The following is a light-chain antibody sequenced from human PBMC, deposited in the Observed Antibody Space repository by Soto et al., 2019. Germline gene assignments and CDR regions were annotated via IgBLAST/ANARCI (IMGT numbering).Light chain of an antibody. V-gene: IGKV3-15*01. CDR2: DAS. Sequence: VMTQSPATLSVSPGDRAIISCRASHSVNSNLAWYQQRPGQPPRLLIYDASTRASDVPGRFSGSGSGREFTLTISSLQSEDFAIYSCHQYNSWPWNFGQGTRVEF. CDR1: HSVNSN. CDR3: HQYNSWPWN. J-gene: IGKJ1*01.